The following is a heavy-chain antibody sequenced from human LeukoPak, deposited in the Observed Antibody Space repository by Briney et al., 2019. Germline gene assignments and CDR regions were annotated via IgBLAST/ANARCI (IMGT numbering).Heavy chain of an antibody. CDR1: GGSFSGYY. CDR3: ARGVHFSFVVVIARAGDWFDP. D-gene: IGHD2-21*01. V-gene: IGHV4-34*01. J-gene: IGHJ5*02. CDR2: INHSGST. Sequence: SETLSLTCAVYGGSFSGYYWSWIRQPPGKGLEGIGEINHSGSTNYNPSLKSRVTISVETSKNQFSLKLRSVTAADTAVYYCARGVHFSFVVVIARAGDWFDPWGQGTLVTVSS.